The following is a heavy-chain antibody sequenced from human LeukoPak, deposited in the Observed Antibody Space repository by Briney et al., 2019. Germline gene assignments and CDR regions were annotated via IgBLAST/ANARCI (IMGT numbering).Heavy chain of an antibody. Sequence: PSETLSLTCTVSGGSISTYYWNWIRQSPGKGLEWIGNIYYSGSTNYNPSLKSRVTISVDTSKNQFSLKLSSVTAADTAVYYCASPGIVAAGTDRGFDYWGQGTLVTVSS. CDR1: GGSISTYY. D-gene: IGHD6-13*01. J-gene: IGHJ4*02. CDR3: ASPGIVAAGTDRGFDY. CDR2: IYYSGST. V-gene: IGHV4-59*01.